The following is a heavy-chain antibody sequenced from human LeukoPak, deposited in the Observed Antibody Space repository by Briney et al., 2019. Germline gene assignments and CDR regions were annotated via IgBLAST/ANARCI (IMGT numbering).Heavy chain of an antibody. D-gene: IGHD2-2*01. J-gene: IGHJ6*03. Sequence: GGSLRLSCAASGFTFSSYAMSWVRQAPGKGLEWVSAISGSGGSTYYADSVKGRFTISRDNSKNTLYPQMNSLRAEDTAVYYCAYCSSTSCFISSYYYMDVWGKGTTVTVSS. V-gene: IGHV3-23*01. CDR3: AYCSSTSCFISSYYYMDV. CDR1: GFTFSSYA. CDR2: ISGSGGST.